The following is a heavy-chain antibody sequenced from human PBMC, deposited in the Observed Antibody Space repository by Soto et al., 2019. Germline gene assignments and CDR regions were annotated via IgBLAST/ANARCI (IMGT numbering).Heavy chain of an antibody. CDR1: GGSFSGYF. Sequence: PSETLSLTCVVYGGSFSGYFWSWIRQPPGKGLEWIGEIIHSGSTNYNPSLKSRVTISVDTSKNQFSLKLSSVTAADTAVYYCGRGGYRGNSGLGQLDYWGQGTLVTVSS. V-gene: IGHV4-34*01. J-gene: IGHJ4*02. CDR3: GRGGYRGNSGLGQLDY. D-gene: IGHD2-21*02. CDR2: IIHSGST.